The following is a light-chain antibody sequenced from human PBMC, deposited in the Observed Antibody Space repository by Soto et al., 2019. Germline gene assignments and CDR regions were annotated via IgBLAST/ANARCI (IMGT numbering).Light chain of an antibody. CDR1: QSISSW. J-gene: IGKJ1*01. CDR3: QQYNSHWT. CDR2: KAS. Sequence: DIQMTQSPSTLSASVGYRVSITCRASQSISSWLAWYQQKPGKAPKLLIYKASSLESGVPSRFSGSGSGTEFTLTISSLQPDDFATYYCQQYNSHWTFGQGTKVDIK. V-gene: IGKV1-5*03.